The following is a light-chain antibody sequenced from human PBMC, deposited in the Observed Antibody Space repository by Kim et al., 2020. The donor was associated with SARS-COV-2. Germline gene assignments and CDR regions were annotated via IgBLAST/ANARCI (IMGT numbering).Light chain of an antibody. J-gene: IGKJ1*01. CDR1: QGINTY. CDR3: QQFNSYPRT. CDR2: AAS. V-gene: IGKV1-9*01. Sequence: SASVGDRVTMTGRASQGINTYLAWYQQKPGNDPNHLIFAASNLKTGVTSRFSGSGSGTEFTLTISSLQPEDFATYYCQQFNSYPRTFSQGTKVDIK.